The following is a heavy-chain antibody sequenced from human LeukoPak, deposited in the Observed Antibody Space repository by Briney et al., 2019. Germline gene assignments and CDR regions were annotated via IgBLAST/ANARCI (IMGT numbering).Heavy chain of an antibody. CDR3: ARDGYYDSSGYYGGFDP. CDR1: GYTFTGYY. J-gene: IGHJ6*02. D-gene: IGHD3-22*01. Sequence: ASVKVSCKASGYTFTGYYMHWVRQAPGQGLEWVGWINPNSGGTNYAQKFQGRVTMTRDTSISTAYMELSRLRSDDTAVYYCARDGYYDSSGYYGGFDPWGQGTTVTVSS. V-gene: IGHV1-2*02. CDR2: INPNSGGT.